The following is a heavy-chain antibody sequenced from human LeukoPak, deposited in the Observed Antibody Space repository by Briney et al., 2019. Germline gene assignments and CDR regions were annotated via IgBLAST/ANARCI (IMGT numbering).Heavy chain of an antibody. CDR1: GFPFSNYS. V-gene: IGHV3-21*01. D-gene: IGHD2-2*03. CDR3: ARVGYCSSTSCYYAFDI. J-gene: IGHJ3*02. CDR2: ISSSSSYI. Sequence: PGGSLRLSCAASGFPFSNYSMNWVRQAPGKGLEWVSSISSSSSYIYYADSVKGRFTISRDNSKNTLYLQMNSLRAEDTAVYYCARVGYCSSTSCYYAFDIWGQGTMVTVSS.